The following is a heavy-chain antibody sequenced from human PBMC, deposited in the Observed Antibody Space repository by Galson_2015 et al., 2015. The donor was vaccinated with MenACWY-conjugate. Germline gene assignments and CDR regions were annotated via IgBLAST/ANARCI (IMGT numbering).Heavy chain of an antibody. V-gene: IGHV5-51*01. CDR1: GYIFPDYW. J-gene: IGHJ4*02. Sequence: SGAEVKKPGESLKLSCQGSGYIFPDYWIGWVRQMPGKGLEWMGAIFPADSNTKVSPSFQGQVTISADRSINTAYLQWSSLKASDTAMYYCASQRGGNWGKIFWGQGTLVTISS. CDR3: ASQRGGNWGKIF. D-gene: IGHD7-27*01. CDR2: IFPADSNT.